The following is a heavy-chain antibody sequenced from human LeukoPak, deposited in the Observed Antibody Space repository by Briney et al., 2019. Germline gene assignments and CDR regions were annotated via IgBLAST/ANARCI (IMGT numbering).Heavy chain of an antibody. CDR1: GFTFSSYA. CDR3: ARDVRRAAAGTMNY. D-gene: IGHD6-13*01. J-gene: IGHJ4*02. V-gene: IGHV3-23*01. Sequence: GGSLRLSCAASGFTFSSYAISWVRQAPGKGLEWVSAISGSGGSTYYADSVKGRFTISRDNSKNTLYLQMNSLRAEDTAVYFCARDVRRAAAGTMNYWGQGTLVTVSS. CDR2: ISGSGGST.